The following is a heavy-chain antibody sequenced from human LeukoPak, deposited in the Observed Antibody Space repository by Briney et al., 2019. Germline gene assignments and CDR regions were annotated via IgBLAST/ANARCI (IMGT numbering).Heavy chain of an antibody. Sequence: GASVKVSCKASVYTFNSYDISWVREAPGQGREWMAWISTYNSNTNCALKVQGRATMTTDTSTSTAYMELRSLRSDDTAVYYCARVLRYDFWSAYYFDYWGQGTLVTVPS. J-gene: IGHJ4*02. CDR3: ARVLRYDFWSAYYFDY. V-gene: IGHV1-18*01. CDR2: ISTYNSNT. CDR1: VYTFNSYD. D-gene: IGHD3-3*01.